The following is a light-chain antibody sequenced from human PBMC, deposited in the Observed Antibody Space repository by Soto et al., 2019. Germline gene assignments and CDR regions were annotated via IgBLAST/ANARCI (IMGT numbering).Light chain of an antibody. CDR2: DAS. CDR1: QSVSSY. CDR3: QQRSNWPRT. J-gene: IGKJ1*01. Sequence: EIVLTQSPATLSLSPGERATLSCRASQSVSSYLACYQQKPGQAPRRLLYDASNRATGIPARFSGSASGTDFTLTTSSLEPEDFAVYYCQQRSNWPRTFGQGTKVEIK. V-gene: IGKV3-11*01.